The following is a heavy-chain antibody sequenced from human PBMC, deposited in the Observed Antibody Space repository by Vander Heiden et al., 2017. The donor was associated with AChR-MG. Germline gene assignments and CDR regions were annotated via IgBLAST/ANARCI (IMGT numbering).Heavy chain of an antibody. V-gene: IGHV2-5*02. CDR3: AHTPRPDAITRIAAADCQFDY. CDR1: GFSLSTSGVG. CDR2: IYWDDDK. D-gene: IGHD6-13*01. J-gene: IGHJ4*02. Sequence: QITLKESGPTLVKPTQTLTLTCTFSGFSLSTSGVGVGWIRQPPGKALEWLALIYWDDDKRYSPSLKSRLTITKDTSKNQVVLTMTNMDPVDTATYYCAHTPRPDAITRIAAADCQFDYWGQGTLVTVSS.